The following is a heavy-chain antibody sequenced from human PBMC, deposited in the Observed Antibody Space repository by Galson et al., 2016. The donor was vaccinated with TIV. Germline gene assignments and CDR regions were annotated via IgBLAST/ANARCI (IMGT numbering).Heavy chain of an antibody. V-gene: IGHV1-69*13. CDR3: ARSRGYSYGYVDP. Sequence: SVKVSCKASGGTFNSYGISWVRQAPGQGLQWMGGIIPVFGTTKYSQDFQGRVAVTADESTGTAYMERSGLRFDDTAVYFCARSRGYSYGYVDPWGQGTLVTVSA. CDR2: IIPVFGTT. D-gene: IGHD5-18*01. CDR1: GGTFNSYG. J-gene: IGHJ5*02.